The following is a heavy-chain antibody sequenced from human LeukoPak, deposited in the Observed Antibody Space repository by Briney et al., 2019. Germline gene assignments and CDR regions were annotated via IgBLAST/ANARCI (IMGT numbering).Heavy chain of an antibody. Sequence: GGSLRLSCAASGFTLSRYAMTWVRQAPGQGLDWVSAISGSGDNTYYADCVKGRFTVSRDNSKNTLYLQMNSLRAEDTAVYYCAKDERFGEFPLGTFDCWGQGTLVTVSS. D-gene: IGHD3-10*01. V-gene: IGHV3-23*01. CDR3: AKDERFGEFPLGTFDC. J-gene: IGHJ4*02. CDR1: GFTLSRYA. CDR2: ISGSGDNT.